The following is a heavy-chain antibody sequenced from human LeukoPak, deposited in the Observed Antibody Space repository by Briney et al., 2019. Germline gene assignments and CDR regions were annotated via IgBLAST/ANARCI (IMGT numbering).Heavy chain of an antibody. Sequence: GGSLRLSCAASGFTFSTYSMNWVRQAPGKGLEWVSYISSISNTYYADSVKGRFTISRDNAKNSLYLQMNRLRAEDTAVYYCARDRVTSADDAFDIWGQGTMVTVSS. CDR2: ISSISNT. V-gene: IGHV3-21*05. CDR1: GFTFSTYS. D-gene: IGHD2-2*01. CDR3: ARDRVTSADDAFDI. J-gene: IGHJ3*02.